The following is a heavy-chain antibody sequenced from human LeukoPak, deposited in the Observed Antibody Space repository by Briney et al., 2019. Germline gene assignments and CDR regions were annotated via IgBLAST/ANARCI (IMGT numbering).Heavy chain of an antibody. CDR2: SYHSGST. V-gene: IGHV4-30-2*01. J-gene: IGHJ6*02. CDR1: GGSISSGGYS. CDR3: ARAGYYYGMDV. Sequence: SQTLSLTCAVSGGSISSGGYSWSWIRQPPGKGLEWIGYSYHSGSTYYNPSLKSRVTISVDRSKNQFSLKLSSVTAADTAVYYCARAGYYYGMDVWGQGTTVTVSS.